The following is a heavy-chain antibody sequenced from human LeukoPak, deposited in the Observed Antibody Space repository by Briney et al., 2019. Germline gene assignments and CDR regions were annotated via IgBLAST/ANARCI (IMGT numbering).Heavy chain of an antibody. CDR1: GGSFSGYY. J-gene: IGHJ5*02. V-gene: IGHV4-34*01. CDR3: ARVPSSYPTPNWFDP. CDR2: INHSGST. Sequence: SETLSLTCAVYGGSFSGYYWSWIRQPPGKGLEWIGEINHSGSTNYNPSLKSRVTISVDTSKNQFSLKLSSVTAADTAVYYCARVPSSYPTPNWFDPWGQGTLVTVSS.